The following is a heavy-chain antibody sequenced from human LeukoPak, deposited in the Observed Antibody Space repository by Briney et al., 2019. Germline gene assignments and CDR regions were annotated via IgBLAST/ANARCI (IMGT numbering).Heavy chain of an antibody. Sequence: ETGGSLRLSCAASGFTFSSYSMNWVRQAPGEGLEWVSYISSLSGTIYYADSVKGRFTISRDNAKNSLYLQMDSLRADDTAVYYCTRDRAYSSTYNWFDPWGQGTLVTVSS. V-gene: IGHV3-48*01. D-gene: IGHD6-13*01. CDR2: ISSLSGTI. CDR1: GFTFSSYS. CDR3: TRDRAYSSTYNWFDP. J-gene: IGHJ5*02.